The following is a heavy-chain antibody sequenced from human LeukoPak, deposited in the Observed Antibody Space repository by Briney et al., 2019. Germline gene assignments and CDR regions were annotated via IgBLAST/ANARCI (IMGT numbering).Heavy chain of an antibody. D-gene: IGHD2-21*01. CDR3: ARDDCGDTCYPGGY. Sequence: GASVKVSCKASGYIFTKYVVHWVRQAPGQRPEWMGWIKAGNGDTKYSQNFQDRLTITRDTSASTVYMELSSLTSGDTAIYYCARDDCGDTCYPGGYWGRGTLVTVSS. V-gene: IGHV1-3*01. CDR1: GYIFTKYV. CDR2: IKAGNGDT. J-gene: IGHJ4*02.